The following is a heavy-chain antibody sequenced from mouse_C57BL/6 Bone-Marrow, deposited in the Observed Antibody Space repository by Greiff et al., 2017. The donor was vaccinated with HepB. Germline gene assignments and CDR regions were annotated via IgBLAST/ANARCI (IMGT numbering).Heavy chain of an antibody. CDR2: ISDGGSYT. D-gene: IGHD4-1*01. J-gene: IGHJ4*01. V-gene: IGHV5-4*01. CDR3: ARERKWERGEKKFDYYAMDY. CDR1: GFTFSSYA. Sequence: EVKVVESGGGLVKPGGSLKLSCAASGFTFSSYAMSWVRQTPEKRLEWVATISDGGSYTYYPDNVKGRFTISRDNAKNNLYLQLSHLKSEDTAMYYCARERKWERGEKKFDYYAMDYWGQGTSVTVSS.